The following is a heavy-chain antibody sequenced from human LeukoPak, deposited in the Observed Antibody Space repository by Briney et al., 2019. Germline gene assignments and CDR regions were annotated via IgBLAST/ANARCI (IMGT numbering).Heavy chain of an antibody. Sequence: ASVKGSCKASGYTFTGYYMHWVRQAPGQGLEWMGWINPNSGGTNYAQKFQGRVTMTRDTSISTAYMELSRLRSDDTAVYYCARYSADYYDSSALYYFDYWGQGTLVTVSS. J-gene: IGHJ4*02. CDR2: INPNSGGT. V-gene: IGHV1-2*02. D-gene: IGHD3-22*01. CDR1: GYTFTGYY. CDR3: ARYSADYYDSSALYYFDY.